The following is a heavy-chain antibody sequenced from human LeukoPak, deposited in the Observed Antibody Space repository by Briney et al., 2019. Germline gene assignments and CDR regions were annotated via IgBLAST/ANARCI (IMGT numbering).Heavy chain of an antibody. Sequence: PSETLSLTCAVYGGSFSGHYWTWIRQTPEKGLEWIGEMNPSGSTNYNPSLKSRVTISVDTSKNQFSLELSSVAAADTAVYYCARGRQDVTMIVVVMTAVSYYLDVWGKGTTVTVS. D-gene: IGHD3-22*01. CDR3: ARGRQDVTMIVVVMTAVSYYLDV. V-gene: IGHV4-34*01. CDR1: GGSFSGHY. J-gene: IGHJ6*03. CDR2: MNPSGST.